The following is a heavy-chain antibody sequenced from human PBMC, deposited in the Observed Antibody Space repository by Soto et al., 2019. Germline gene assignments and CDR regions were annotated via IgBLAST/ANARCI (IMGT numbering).Heavy chain of an antibody. V-gene: IGHV4-39*01. J-gene: IGHJ6*02. CDR2: IYYSGST. CDR3: ASSTMGFWSGYAQTYYYYGMDV. Sequence: SETLSLTCTVSGGSISSSSYYWGWIRQPPGKGLEWIGSIYYSGSTYYNPSLKSRVTISVDTSKNQFSLKLSSVTAADTAVYYCASSTMGFWSGYAQTYYYYGMDVWGQGTTVTVSS. CDR1: GGSISSSSYY. D-gene: IGHD3-3*01.